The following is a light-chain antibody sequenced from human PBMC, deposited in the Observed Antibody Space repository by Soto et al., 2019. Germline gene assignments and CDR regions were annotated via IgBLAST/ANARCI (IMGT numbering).Light chain of an antibody. CDR1: QSVSSTY. Sequence: EIVLTQSPGTLSLSPGERATLSCRASQSVSSTYLAWYQQKPGQAPRLLIYGASSRASGIPDRFSSSGSGTDFTLTISRLDPEDFAVYYCQQYGRSSLTFGPGTKVDIK. CDR2: GAS. V-gene: IGKV3-20*01. J-gene: IGKJ3*01. CDR3: QQYGRSSLT.